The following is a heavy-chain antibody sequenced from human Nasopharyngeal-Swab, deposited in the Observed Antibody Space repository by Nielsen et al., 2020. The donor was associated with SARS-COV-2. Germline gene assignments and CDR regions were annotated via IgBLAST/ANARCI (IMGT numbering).Heavy chain of an antibody. CDR1: GRTFSSYA. D-gene: IGHD2-21*02. Sequence: SVQVFCKASGRTFSSYAISWVRQAPGQGLEWMGGIIPIFGTANYAQKFQGRVTITADESTSTAYMELSSLRSEDTAVYYCARDVLILCGGDCYSNYYYGMDVWGQGTTVTVSS. CDR3: ARDVLILCGGDCYSNYYYGMDV. CDR2: IIPIFGTA. J-gene: IGHJ6*02. V-gene: IGHV1-69*13.